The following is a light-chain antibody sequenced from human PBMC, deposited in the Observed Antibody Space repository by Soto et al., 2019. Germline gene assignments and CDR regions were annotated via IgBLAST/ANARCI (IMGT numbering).Light chain of an antibody. V-gene: IGKV3-15*01. CDR3: QQYNDWPLT. CDR1: QSVSTN. J-gene: IGKJ4*01. Sequence: EIVMTQSPATLSVSPGERATLSCRASQSVSTNLAWYQQKPGQAPRLLIYGASTRATGIPARFSGSGSGTEFTLTINRLQSADVAVYYCQQYNDWPLTFGGGTKVEIK. CDR2: GAS.